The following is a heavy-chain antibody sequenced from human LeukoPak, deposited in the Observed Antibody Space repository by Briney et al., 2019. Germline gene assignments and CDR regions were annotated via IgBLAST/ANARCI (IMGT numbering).Heavy chain of an antibody. V-gene: IGHV4-59*01. J-gene: IGHJ5*02. Sequence: SETLSLTCTVSGGSIGSYYWSWIRQLPGKGLEWLGYIYYSGSTNYNPSLKSRVTISVDTSKNQFSLKLSSVTAAGTAVYYCARDGITGPRFYNWFDPWGQGTLVTVSS. D-gene: IGHD1-20*01. CDR3: ARDGITGPRFYNWFDP. CDR2: IYYSGST. CDR1: GGSIGSYY.